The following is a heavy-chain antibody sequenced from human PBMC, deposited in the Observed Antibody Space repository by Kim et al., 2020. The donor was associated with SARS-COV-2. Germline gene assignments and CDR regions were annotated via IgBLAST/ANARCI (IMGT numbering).Heavy chain of an antibody. Sequence: ASVKVSCKASGYTLSGQYLNWVRQAPGQGLQWMGWINPDSGATHYAQHFQGRVTLTRDTSISTAYMDLSRLKFDDTAVYYCATTHTTGWFIGWDYWGQGTPVTVSP. V-gene: IGHV1-2*02. CDR1: GYTLSGQY. CDR3: ATTHTTGWFIGWDY. J-gene: IGHJ4*01. D-gene: IGHD6-19*01. CDR2: INPDSGAT.